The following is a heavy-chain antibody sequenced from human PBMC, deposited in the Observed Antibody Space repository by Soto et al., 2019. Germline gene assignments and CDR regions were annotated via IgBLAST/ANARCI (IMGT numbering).Heavy chain of an antibody. CDR3: ARASGINDLSYFDY. D-gene: IGHD3-3*01. Sequence: GGSLRLSCAASGFTFSSYSMNWVRQAPGKGLEWVSYISSSSSTIYYADSVKGRLTISRDNAKNSLYLQMNSLRAEDTAMYYCARASGINDLSYFDYWGQGTLVTVSS. V-gene: IGHV3-48*01. J-gene: IGHJ4*02. CDR1: GFTFSSYS. CDR2: ISSSSSTI.